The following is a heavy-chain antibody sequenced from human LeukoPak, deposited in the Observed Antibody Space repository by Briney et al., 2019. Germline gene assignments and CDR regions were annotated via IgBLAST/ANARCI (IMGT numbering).Heavy chain of an antibody. CDR3: ARDARGDYDFWSGYYIDY. V-gene: IGHV3-11*01. CDR1: GFTFSDYY. D-gene: IGHD3-3*01. Sequence: GGSLRLSCAASGFTFSDYYMSWIRQAPGKGLEWVSYISSSGSTIYYADSVKGRFTISRDNAKNSLYLQMNSLRAEDTAVYYCARDARGDYDFWSGYYIDYWGQGTLVTVSS. J-gene: IGHJ4*02. CDR2: ISSSGSTI.